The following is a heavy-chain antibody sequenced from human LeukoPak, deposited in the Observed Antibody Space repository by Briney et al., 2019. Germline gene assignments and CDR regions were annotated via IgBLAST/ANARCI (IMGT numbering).Heavy chain of an antibody. Sequence: GGSLRLSCAASGFTFSSYGMHWVRQAPGKGLEWVAFIRYDGSNKYYTDSVKGRFTISRDNSKNTLYLQMNSLRAEDTAVYYCAKDQYSSSYYFDYWGQGTLVTASS. CDR1: GFTFSSYG. CDR3: AKDQYSSSYYFDY. V-gene: IGHV3-30*02. CDR2: IRYDGSNK. D-gene: IGHD6-6*01. J-gene: IGHJ4*02.